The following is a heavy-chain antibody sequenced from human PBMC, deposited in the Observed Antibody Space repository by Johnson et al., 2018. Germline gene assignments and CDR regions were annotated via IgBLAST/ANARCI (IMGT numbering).Heavy chain of an antibody. Sequence: VQLVESGGGLVQPGGSLRLSCAASGFTFSGYWMSWVRQAPGKGLEWVANIKQHGSETSDVASVKGRFTISRDNARNSLYLQRNILRAEDTAVFYCARFYLRNFDLWGRGTLVTVSS. CDR1: GFTFSGYW. CDR2: IKQHGSET. V-gene: IGHV3-7*01. CDR3: ARFYLRNFDL. J-gene: IGHJ2*01.